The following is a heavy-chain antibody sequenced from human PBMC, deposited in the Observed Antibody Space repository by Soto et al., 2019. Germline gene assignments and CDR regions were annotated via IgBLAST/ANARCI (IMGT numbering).Heavy chain of an antibody. CDR2: ISGSGGST. CDR1: GFTFSSYA. Sequence: LRFSCAASGFTFSSYAMSWVRQAPGKGLEWVSAISGSGGSTYYADSVKGRFTISRDNSKNTLYLQMNSLRAEDTAVYYCAKDRVPGWSYTWFDPWGQGTLVTVSS. D-gene: IGHD6-19*01. J-gene: IGHJ5*02. V-gene: IGHV3-23*01. CDR3: AKDRVPGWSYTWFDP.